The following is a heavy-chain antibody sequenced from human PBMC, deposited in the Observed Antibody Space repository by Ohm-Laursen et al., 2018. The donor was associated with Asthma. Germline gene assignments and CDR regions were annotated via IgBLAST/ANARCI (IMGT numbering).Heavy chain of an antibody. CDR2: ITDTSRYI. Sequence: SLRLSCAASGFTFSHYNMNWVRQAPGKGLEWVSSITDTSRYIKYADSVKGRFTISRDNAKNSLYLQMNSLRPDDTAVYYCARDVMEWYLPAFDFWGQGTLVTVSS. D-gene: IGHD3-3*01. V-gene: IGHV3-21*01. J-gene: IGHJ4*02. CDR3: ARDVMEWYLPAFDF. CDR1: GFTFSHYN.